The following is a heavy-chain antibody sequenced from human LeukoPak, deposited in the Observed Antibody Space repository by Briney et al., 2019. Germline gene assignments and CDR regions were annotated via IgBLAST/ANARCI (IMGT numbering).Heavy chain of an antibody. Sequence: SETLSLTCTVSGGSISSYYWSWIRQPPGKGLEWIGYIYYSGSTNYNPSLKSRVTISVDTSKNQFSLKLSSVTAADTAVYYCAREGQGSWYVFDYWGQGTLVTVSS. CDR2: IYYSGST. V-gene: IGHV4-59*01. J-gene: IGHJ4*02. D-gene: IGHD6-13*01. CDR3: AREGQGSWYVFDY. CDR1: GGSISSYY.